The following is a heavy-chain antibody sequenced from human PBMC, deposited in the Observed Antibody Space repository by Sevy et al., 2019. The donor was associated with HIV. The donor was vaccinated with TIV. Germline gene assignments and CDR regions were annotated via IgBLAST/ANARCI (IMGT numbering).Heavy chain of an antibody. CDR2: LYYSGSI. J-gene: IGHJ4*02. Sequence: SETLSLTCNVSGDSISSYFWSWFRQPPGKGLEWIGYLYYSGSIEYNPSLRSRVTISVDTSKKHFSMKLRSVTAADTAMYYCASDSAVVPRALVYWGQGTLVTVSS. D-gene: IGHD2-21*01. V-gene: IGHV4-59*01. CDR1: GDSISSYF. CDR3: ASDSAVVPRALVY.